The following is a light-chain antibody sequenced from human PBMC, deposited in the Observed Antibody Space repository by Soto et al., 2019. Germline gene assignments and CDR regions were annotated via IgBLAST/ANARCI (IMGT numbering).Light chain of an antibody. CDR3: SSFASSNTWV. V-gene: IGLV2-8*01. CDR2: EVT. J-gene: IGLJ3*02. Sequence: QSVLTQPPSASGSPGQSVTISCTGTSSDVGAYNYVSWYQQHAGKAPKLVIYEVTKRPSGVPDRFSGSKSANTASLTVSGLQAEYEADYYCSSFASSNTWVFGGGTKVTVL. CDR1: SSDVGAYNY.